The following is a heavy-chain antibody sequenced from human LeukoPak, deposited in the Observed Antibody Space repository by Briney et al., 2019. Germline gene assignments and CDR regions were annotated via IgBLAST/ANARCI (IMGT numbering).Heavy chain of an antibody. J-gene: IGHJ4*02. CDR3: ARSQQWLEFTTSFDY. Sequence: SETLSLTCAVYGGSFSGYYWSWIRQPPGKGLEWIGEINHSGSTNYNPSLKSRVTISVDTSKNQFSLKLSSVTAADTAVYYCARSQQWLEFTTSFDYWGQGTLVTVSS. CDR1: GGSFSGYY. V-gene: IGHV4-34*01. D-gene: IGHD6-19*01. CDR2: INHSGST.